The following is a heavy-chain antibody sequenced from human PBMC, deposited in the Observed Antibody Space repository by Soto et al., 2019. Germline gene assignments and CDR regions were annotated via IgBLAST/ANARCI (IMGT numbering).Heavy chain of an antibody. D-gene: IGHD3-9*01. Sequence: QVHLVQSGADVKKPGASVRVSCKTSGYTFTNYYMHWVRQAPGQGPEWMGIINPNVGSTTYAQRFQGRFSITRDTSTSTVYMELSRLRPEDTAVYYCERDYDILTAYQYYFDYWGQGTLVTVSS. J-gene: IGHJ4*02. CDR2: INPNVGST. CDR1: GYTFTNYY. CDR3: ERDYDILTAYQYYFDY. V-gene: IGHV1-46*01.